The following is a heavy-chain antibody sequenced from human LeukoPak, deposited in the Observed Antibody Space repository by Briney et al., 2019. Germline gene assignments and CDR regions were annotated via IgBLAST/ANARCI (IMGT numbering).Heavy chain of an antibody. Sequence: PSETLSLTCTVSGGSISSGSYYWSWIRQPAGKGLEWIGRIYTSGSTNYNPSLKSRVTISVDTSKNQFSLKLSSVTAADTAVYYCARQIVVVPYNWFDPWGQGTLVTVSS. CDR2: IYTSGST. CDR3: ARQIVVVPYNWFDP. V-gene: IGHV4-61*02. J-gene: IGHJ5*02. CDR1: GGSISSGSYY. D-gene: IGHD2-2*01.